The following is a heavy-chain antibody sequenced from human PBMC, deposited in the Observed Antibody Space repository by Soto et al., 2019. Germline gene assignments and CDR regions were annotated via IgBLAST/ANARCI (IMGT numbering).Heavy chain of an antibody. J-gene: IGHJ6*02. CDR2: ISYDSTNK. Sequence: GGSLRLSCAASGFTFSDYGMHWGRQAPGKGLEWVAVISYDSTNKYYGDSVKGRFTISRDNSKNTLYLQMNSLRAEDRAVYYCAKDHGFDEFQLLYYSYYGLDVWGQGTTVTVSS. D-gene: IGHD2-2*02. CDR1: GFTFSDYG. V-gene: IGHV3-30*18. CDR3: AKDHGFDEFQLLYYSYYGLDV.